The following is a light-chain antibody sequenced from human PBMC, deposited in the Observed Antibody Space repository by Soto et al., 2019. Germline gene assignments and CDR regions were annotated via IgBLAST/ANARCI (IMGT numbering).Light chain of an antibody. CDR1: QGINNY. Sequence: DIQMTQSPSSLSVSGGDRVTITCRASQGINNYLAWYQQKPGKAPKLLIYAPSTLQSGVPSRFSGSGSGTDFTLTINSLPPEDVETYYCQKYDRAPFTFGPGTNVDFK. J-gene: IGKJ3*01. V-gene: IGKV1-27*01. CDR2: APS. CDR3: QKYDRAPFT.